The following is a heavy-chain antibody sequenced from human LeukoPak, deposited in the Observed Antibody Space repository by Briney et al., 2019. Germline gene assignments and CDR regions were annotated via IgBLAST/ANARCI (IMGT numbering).Heavy chain of an antibody. Sequence: GRSLRLSCAASGFTFSSYAMHWVRQAPGKGLEWVAVISYDGSNKYYADSVKGRFTISRDNSKNTLYLQMNSQRAEDTAVYYCARTPPGQYQLLYLDYWGQGTLVTVSS. CDR3: ARTPPGQYQLLYLDY. V-gene: IGHV3-30-3*01. J-gene: IGHJ4*02. D-gene: IGHD2-2*02. CDR1: GFTFSSYA. CDR2: ISYDGSNK.